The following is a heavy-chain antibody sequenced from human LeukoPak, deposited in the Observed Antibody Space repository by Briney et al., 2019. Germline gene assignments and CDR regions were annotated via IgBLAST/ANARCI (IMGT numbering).Heavy chain of an antibody. D-gene: IGHD3-3*01. CDR2: IYHSGST. CDR3: ARYLRGNNAFDI. V-gene: IGHV4-38-2*01. J-gene: IGHJ3*02. CDR1: GYSISSGYY. Sequence: PETLSLTCAVSGYSISSGYYWGWIRQPPGKGLEWIGSIYHSGSTYYNPSLKSRVTISVDTSKNQFSLKLSSVTAADTAVYYCARYLRGNNAFDIWGQGTMVTVSS.